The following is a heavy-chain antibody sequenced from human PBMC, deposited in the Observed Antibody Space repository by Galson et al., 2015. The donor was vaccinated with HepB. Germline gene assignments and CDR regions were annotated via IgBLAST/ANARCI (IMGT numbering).Heavy chain of an antibody. D-gene: IGHD4-23*01. V-gene: IGHV3-23*01. Sequence: SLRLSCAASGFAFSSYAMSWVRQAPGKGLERVSAITGSGDSTYSADSVKGRFTISRDNSKNTLYLQMNSLRAEDTAVYYCARDRGYGGNPFDYWGQGTLVTVSS. CDR1: GFAFSSYA. CDR2: ITGSGDST. CDR3: ARDRGYGGNPFDY. J-gene: IGHJ4*02.